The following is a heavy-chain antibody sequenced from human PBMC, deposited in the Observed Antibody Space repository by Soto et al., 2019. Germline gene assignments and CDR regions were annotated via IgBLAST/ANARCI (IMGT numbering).Heavy chain of an antibody. J-gene: IGHJ3*02. CDR2: ISAYNGNT. V-gene: IGHV1-18*01. CDR3: ARAAYDILTGNMPTLDI. CDR1: GCTFTCYG. D-gene: IGHD3-9*01. Sequence: GASVKVSCKASGCTFTCYGISWVRQAPGQGLEWMGWISAYNGNTNYAQKLQGRVTMTTDTSTSTAYMELRSLRSDDTAVYYCARAAYDILTGNMPTLDIWGQGTMVTVSS.